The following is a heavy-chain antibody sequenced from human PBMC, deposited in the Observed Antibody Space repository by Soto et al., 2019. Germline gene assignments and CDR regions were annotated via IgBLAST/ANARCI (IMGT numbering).Heavy chain of an antibody. J-gene: IGHJ1*01. D-gene: IGHD3-22*01. CDR1: GGTFSSYA. Sequence: VASVKVSCKASGGTFSSYAISWVRQAPGQGLEWMGGIIPIFGTANYAQKFQGRVTITADESTSTAYMELSSLRSEDTAVYYCAVDETGVYCHDRSGYQGYLQHWGQGPLVTVYS. CDR2: IIPIFGTA. CDR3: AVDETGVYCHDRSGYQGYLQH. V-gene: IGHV1-69*13.